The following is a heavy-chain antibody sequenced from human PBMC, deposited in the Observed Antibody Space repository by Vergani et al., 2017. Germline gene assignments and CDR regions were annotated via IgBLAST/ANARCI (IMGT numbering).Heavy chain of an antibody. CDR3: AXDLLDDSSGYYEYYFDY. D-gene: IGHD3-22*01. CDR2: ISGSGGST. V-gene: IGHV3-23*01. CDR1: GFTFSSYA. J-gene: IGHJ4*02. Sequence: EVQLLESGGGLVQPGGSLRLSCAASGFTFSSYAMSWVRQAPGKGLEWVSAISGSGGSTYYADSVKGRFIISRDNSKNTLYLQMNSLRAEDTAVYYCAXDLLDDSSGYYEYYFDYWGQGTLVTVSS.